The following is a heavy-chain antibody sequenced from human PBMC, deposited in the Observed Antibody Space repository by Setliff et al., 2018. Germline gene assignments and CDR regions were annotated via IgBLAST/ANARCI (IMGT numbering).Heavy chain of an antibody. Sequence: GESLTISCAASGFTFGGSAIHWVRQASGKGLEWVGRIRSKPNSYATAYAASVKGRFTISRDDSENTAYLQMNSLKTEDTAVYYCSSSSSVAFDIWGQGTMVTVSS. CDR1: GFTFGGSA. J-gene: IGHJ3*02. V-gene: IGHV3-73*01. D-gene: IGHD6-6*01. CDR3: SSSSSVAFDI. CDR2: IRSKPNSYAT.